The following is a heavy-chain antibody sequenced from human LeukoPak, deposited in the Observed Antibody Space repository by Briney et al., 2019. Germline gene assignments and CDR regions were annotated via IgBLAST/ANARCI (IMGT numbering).Heavy chain of an antibody. V-gene: IGHV4-59*12. J-gene: IGHJ4*02. CDR2: IYYSGST. D-gene: IGHD2-8*01. CDR3: AREHVRTDYYFDY. Sequence: PSETLSLTCTVSGGSISSYYWSWIRQPPGKGLEWIGYIYYSGSTNYNPSLKSRVTISVDTSKNQFSLKLSSVTAADTAVYYCAREHVRTDYYFDYWGQGTLVTVSS. CDR1: GGSISSYY.